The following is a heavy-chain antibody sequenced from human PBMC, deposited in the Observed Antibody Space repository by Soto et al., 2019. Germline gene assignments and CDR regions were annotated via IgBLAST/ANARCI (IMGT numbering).Heavy chain of an antibody. CDR2: IYYSGST. V-gene: IGHV4-39*07. Sequence: SETLSLTCTVAGFSISSSSYYWGWIRQPPGKGLEWIGSIYYSGSTYYNPSLKSRVTISVDTSKNQFSLKLSSVTAADTAVYYCAREAKGGDTAMVTGYWFDPWGQGTLVTVSS. CDR3: AREAKGGDTAMVTGYWFDP. J-gene: IGHJ5*02. D-gene: IGHD5-18*01. CDR1: GFSISSSSYY.